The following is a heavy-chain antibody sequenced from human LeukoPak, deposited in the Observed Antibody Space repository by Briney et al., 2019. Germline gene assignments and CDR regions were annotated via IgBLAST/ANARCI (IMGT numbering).Heavy chain of an antibody. Sequence: GGSLRLSCAASGFTFSNHGMHWVRQAPGKGLVWVSRINSDGSSTSYADSVKGRFTISRDNAKNTLYLQMNSLRAEDTAVYYCARDLTGYYYYYYMDVWGKGTTVTVSS. V-gene: IGHV3-74*01. CDR3: ARDLTGYYYYYYMDV. D-gene: IGHD4/OR15-4a*01. CDR2: INSDGSST. J-gene: IGHJ6*03. CDR1: GFTFSNHG.